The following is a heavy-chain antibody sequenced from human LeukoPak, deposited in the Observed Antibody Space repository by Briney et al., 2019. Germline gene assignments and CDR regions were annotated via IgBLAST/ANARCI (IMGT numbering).Heavy chain of an antibody. CDR3: ARDLSSGSYFFDY. V-gene: IGHV1-2*02. Sequence: ASVKVSCKASGYTFTGYYMHWVRQAPGQGLEWMGWINPNSGGTNYAQKFQGRVTMTRDTSISTAYMELSRLRSDDTAVYYCARDLSSGSYFFDYWGQGTLVTVSS. J-gene: IGHJ4*02. D-gene: IGHD1-26*01. CDR1: GYTFTGYY. CDR2: INPNSGGT.